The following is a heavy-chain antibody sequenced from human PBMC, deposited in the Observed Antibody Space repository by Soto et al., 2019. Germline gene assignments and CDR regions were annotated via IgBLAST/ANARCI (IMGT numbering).Heavy chain of an antibody. CDR1: GFTFSNYA. D-gene: IGHD4-4*01. CDR2: ISSAVNT. Sequence: GSLRLSCAGSGFTFSNYAMSWVRQAPGKGLEWVSAISSAVNTYYADSVKGRFAISRDNSKNTLTLRMNSQNAEDTAVYYCAKQVRDGTSAPYYFDYWGQGTLVTVSS. J-gene: IGHJ4*02. V-gene: IGHV3-23*01. CDR3: AKQVRDGTSAPYYFDY.